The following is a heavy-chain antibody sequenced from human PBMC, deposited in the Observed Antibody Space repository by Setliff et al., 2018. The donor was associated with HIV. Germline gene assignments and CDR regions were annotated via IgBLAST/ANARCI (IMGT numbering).Heavy chain of an antibody. J-gene: IGHJ4*02. CDR2: ISYRSSYI. V-gene: IGHV3-21*01. CDR3: SRDLPFPVDNGDKFDY. Sequence: GGSLRLSCAASGFNFENYEMNWVRQAPGKGLEWISSISYRSSYIYYSDSVKGRFTISRNDAENSLFLQLNSLRDEDTAVYYCSRDLPFPVDNGDKFDYWGQGTLVTVSS. CDR1: GFNFENYE. D-gene: IGHD4-17*01.